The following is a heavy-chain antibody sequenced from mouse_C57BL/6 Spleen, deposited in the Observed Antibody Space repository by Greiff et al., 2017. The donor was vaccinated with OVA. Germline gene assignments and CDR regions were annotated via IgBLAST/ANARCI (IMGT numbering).Heavy chain of an antibody. Sequence: QVQLQQPGAELVRPGSSVKLSCKASGYTFTSYWMDWVKQRPGQGLEWIGNIYPSDSETHYNQKFKDKATLTVDKSSSTAYMQLSSLTSEDSAVYYCARVGDGNSFDYWGQGTTLTVSS. CDR1: GYTFTSYW. D-gene: IGHD2-1*01. V-gene: IGHV1-61*01. CDR3: ARVGDGNSFDY. CDR2: IYPSDSET. J-gene: IGHJ2*01.